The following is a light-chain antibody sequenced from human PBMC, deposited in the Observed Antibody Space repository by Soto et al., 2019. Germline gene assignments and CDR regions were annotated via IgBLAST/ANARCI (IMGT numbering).Light chain of an antibody. V-gene: IGLV4-69*01. J-gene: IGLJ1*01. CDR2: LDSDGSH. CDR1: SGHSSYA. Sequence: QPVLTQSPSASASLGASVKLTCTLSSGHSSYAIAWHQQQPEKGPRYLMKLDSDGSHSKGDGIPDRFSGSSSGAERYLTISILQSEDDADYYGQPWGTGFYVFGTGPKLTVL. CDR3: QPWGTGFYV.